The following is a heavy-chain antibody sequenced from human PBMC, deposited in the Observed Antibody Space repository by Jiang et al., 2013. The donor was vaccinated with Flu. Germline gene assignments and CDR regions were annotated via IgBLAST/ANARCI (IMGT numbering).Heavy chain of an antibody. CDR1: GDSVSSNSAA. D-gene: IGHD3-3*01. Sequence: SQTLSLTCAISGDSVSSNSAAWNWIRQSPSRGLEWLGRTYYRSKWYNDYAVSVKSRITINPDTSKNQFSLQLNSVTPEDTAVYYCARGWSGITIFGVVTQTHPQKRYYFDYWGQGTLVTVSS. V-gene: IGHV6-1*01. CDR2: TYYRSKWYN. J-gene: IGHJ4*02. CDR3: ARGWSGITIFGVVTQTHPQKRYYFDY.